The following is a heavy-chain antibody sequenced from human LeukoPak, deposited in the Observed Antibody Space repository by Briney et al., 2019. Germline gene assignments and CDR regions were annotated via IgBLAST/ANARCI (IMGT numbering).Heavy chain of an antibody. CDR2: IRYDGSNK. CDR1: GFTFSSYG. CDR3: AKTTYSSSWYTSS. V-gene: IGHV3-30*02. Sequence: GGALRLSCAASGFTFSSYGMHWVRQATGKGLEWVAFIRYDGSNKYYADSVKGRFTISRDNSKNTLYLQMNSLRAEDTAVYYCAKTTYSSSWYTSSWGQGTLVTVSS. D-gene: IGHD6-13*01. J-gene: IGHJ4*02.